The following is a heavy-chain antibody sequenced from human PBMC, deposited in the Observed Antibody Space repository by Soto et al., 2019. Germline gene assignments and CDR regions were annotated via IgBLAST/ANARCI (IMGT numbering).Heavy chain of an antibody. Sequence: VQLLESGGGLVQPGGSLRLSCAASGFTFSSYAMSWVRQAPGKGLEWVSAISGSGGSTYYADSVKGRFTIARDNSKNTLYLQMNSLRAEDTAVYYCAKGVGGTMVRGWYFDYWGQGTLVTVSS. V-gene: IGHV3-23*01. D-gene: IGHD3-10*01. J-gene: IGHJ4*02. CDR3: AKGVGGTMVRGWYFDY. CDR2: ISGSGGST. CDR1: GFTFSSYA.